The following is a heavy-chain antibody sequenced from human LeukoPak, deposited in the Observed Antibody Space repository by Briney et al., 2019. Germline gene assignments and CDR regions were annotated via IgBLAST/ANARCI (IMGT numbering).Heavy chain of an antibody. V-gene: IGHV4-59*01. J-gene: IGHJ4*02. D-gene: IGHD3/OR15-3a*01. Sequence: PSETLSLTCTVSGGSISSYYWSWIRQPPGKGLEWIGYIYYSGSTNYNPSLKSRVTISVATSKNQFSLKLSSVTAADTAVYYCARATDWVFDYWGQGTLVTVSS. CDR2: IYYSGST. CDR1: GGSISSYY. CDR3: ARATDWVFDY.